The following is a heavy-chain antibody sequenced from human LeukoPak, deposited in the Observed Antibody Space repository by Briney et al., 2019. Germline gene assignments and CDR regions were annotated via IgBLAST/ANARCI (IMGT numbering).Heavy chain of an antibody. J-gene: IGHJ4*02. V-gene: IGHV3-7*01. CDR2: IKQDESEK. Sequence: PGGSLRLSCAASGFSFSTYAMHWVRQAPGKGLEWVANIKQDESEKYYVDSVKGRFTISRDNAKNSLYLQMDSLRAEDTAVYYCARVLDSSSSRYQSLKYWGQGTLVTVSS. D-gene: IGHD2-2*01. CDR1: GFSFSTYA. CDR3: ARVLDSSSSRYQSLKY.